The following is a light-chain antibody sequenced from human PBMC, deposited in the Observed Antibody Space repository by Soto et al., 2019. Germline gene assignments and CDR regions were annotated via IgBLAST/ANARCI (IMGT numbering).Light chain of an antibody. CDR3: QSYDSSLSGSNV. J-gene: IGLJ1*01. V-gene: IGLV1-40*01. CDR1: SSNIGAGYD. Sequence: QSFLTQPPSVSGAPGRRVTISCTGSSSNIGAGYDVHWYQQLPGTAPKLLIYGNSNRPSGVPDRFSGSKSGTSASLAITGLQAEDEADYYCQSYDSSLSGSNVFGTGTKVTVL. CDR2: GNS.